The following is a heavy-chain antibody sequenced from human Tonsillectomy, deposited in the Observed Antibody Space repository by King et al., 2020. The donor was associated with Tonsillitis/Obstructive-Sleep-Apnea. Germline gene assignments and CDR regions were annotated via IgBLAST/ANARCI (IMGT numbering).Heavy chain of an antibody. CDR1: GASISSSSYY. Sequence: LQLQESGPGLVKPSETLSLTCTVSGASISSSSYYWGWIRQPPGKGLEWIGSIYYSGSTYFNPSLNSRVTISVDTSKNQFSLKLSSVTAADTAVYYCARHKFATVNSIVDYWGQGILVTVSS. D-gene: IGHD2-15*01. CDR2: IYYSGST. J-gene: IGHJ4*02. CDR3: ARHKFATVNSIVDY. V-gene: IGHV4-39*01.